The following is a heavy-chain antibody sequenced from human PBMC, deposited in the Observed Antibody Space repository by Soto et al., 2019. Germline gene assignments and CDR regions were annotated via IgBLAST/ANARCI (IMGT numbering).Heavy chain of an antibody. V-gene: IGHV3-23*01. CDR3: AKDEPGYDILTGYYSLDWFDP. Sequence: GGSLRLSCAASGFTFSSYAMSWVRQAPGKGLEWVSAISGSGGSTYYADSVKGRFTISRDNSKNTLYLQMNSLRAEDTAVYYCAKDEPGYDILTGYYSLDWFDPWGQGTLVTVSS. CDR2: ISGSGGST. J-gene: IGHJ5*02. CDR1: GFTFSSYA. D-gene: IGHD3-9*01.